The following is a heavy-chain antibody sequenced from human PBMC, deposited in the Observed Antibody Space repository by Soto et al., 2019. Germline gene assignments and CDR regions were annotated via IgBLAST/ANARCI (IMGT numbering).Heavy chain of an antibody. CDR3: ARDISPHTWDIVIVPAADPFDY. Sequence: GGSLRLSCAASGFTFSNYTMNWVRQAPGKGLEWVSSISSSSSYIYYADSVKGRFTISRDNAKNSLYLQMNSLRAEDTAMYYCARDISPHTWDIVIVPAADPFDYWGQGTLVTVSS. CDR2: ISSSSSYI. D-gene: IGHD2-2*01. CDR1: GFTFSNYT. J-gene: IGHJ4*02. V-gene: IGHV3-21*01.